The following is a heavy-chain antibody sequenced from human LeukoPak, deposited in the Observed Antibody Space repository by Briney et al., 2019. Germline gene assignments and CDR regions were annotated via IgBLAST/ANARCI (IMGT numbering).Heavy chain of an antibody. J-gene: IGHJ4*02. V-gene: IGHV1-69*04. D-gene: IGHD2-21*02. CDR2: IIPILGIA. CDR1: GGTFSSYA. Sequence: ASVKVSCKASGGTFSSYAISWVRQAPGQGLEWMGRIIPILGIANYAQKFQGRVTITADKSTSTAYMELSSLRSEDTAVYYCARVRANIVVVTALDYWGQGTLVTVSS. CDR3: ARVRANIVVVTALDY.